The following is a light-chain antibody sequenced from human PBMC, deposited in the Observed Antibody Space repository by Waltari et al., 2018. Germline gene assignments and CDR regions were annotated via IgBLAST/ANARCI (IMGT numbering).Light chain of an antibody. V-gene: IGLV1-44*01. CDR1: NYHIDSGP. J-gene: IGLJ2*01. Sequence: QSVLTQAPSVSGTPGQSVTISCSGTNYHIDSGPVNWYQQVPGMSPKLLIYSNDQRPSGVPDRFSGSKSGTSASLAISGLQSEDEADYYCATWDGRVNGVLFGGGTKVTVL. CDR2: SND. CDR3: ATWDGRVNGVL.